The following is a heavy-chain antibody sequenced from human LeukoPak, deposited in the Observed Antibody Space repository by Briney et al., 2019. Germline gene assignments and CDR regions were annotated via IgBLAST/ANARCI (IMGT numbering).Heavy chain of an antibody. V-gene: IGHV1-46*01. CDR1: GGTFSSYA. CDR2: INPSGGST. D-gene: IGHD2-15*01. J-gene: IGHJ4*02. Sequence: ASVKVSCKASGGTFSSYAISWVRQAPGQGLEWMGIINPSGGSTRYAQKFQGRVTMTRDMSTSTIYMELSSLRSEDTAVYYCARDPETGGWGQGTLVTVSS. CDR3: ARDPETGG.